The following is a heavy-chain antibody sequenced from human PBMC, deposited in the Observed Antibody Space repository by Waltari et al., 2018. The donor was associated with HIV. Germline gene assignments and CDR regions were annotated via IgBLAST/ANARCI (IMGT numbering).Heavy chain of an antibody. Sequence: QVQLQQWGAGLLKPSETLSLTCAVYGGSFSGYSRSWIRQPPGKGLEWIGEINHSGSTNYNPSLKSRVTISVDTSKNQFSLKLSSVTAADTAVYYCARGKGTVNMVRGTNWFDPWGQGTLVTVSS. CDR3: ARGKGTVNMVRGTNWFDP. CDR1: GGSFSGYS. CDR2: INHSGST. J-gene: IGHJ5*02. D-gene: IGHD3-10*01. V-gene: IGHV4-34*01.